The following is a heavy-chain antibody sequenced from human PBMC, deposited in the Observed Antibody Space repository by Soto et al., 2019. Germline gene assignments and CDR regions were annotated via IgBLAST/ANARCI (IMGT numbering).Heavy chain of an antibody. Sequence: GGSLRLSCAASGFTFSTYSMNWVRQAPGKGLEWVAYISWSSNTIYYADSVKGRFTISRDDARSALSLQMNSLRAEDTAVYYCTRDDIGLGIEYWGLGTLVTVSS. CDR3: TRDDIGLGIEY. CDR1: GFTFSTYS. J-gene: IGHJ4*02. D-gene: IGHD1-26*01. V-gene: IGHV3-48*01. CDR2: ISWSSNTI.